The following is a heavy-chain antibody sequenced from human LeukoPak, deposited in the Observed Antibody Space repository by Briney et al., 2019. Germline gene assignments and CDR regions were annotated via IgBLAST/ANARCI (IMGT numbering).Heavy chain of an antibody. CDR1: GGSFSGYY. CDR3: ARLSSGWPYCFDY. CDR2: INHSGST. J-gene: IGHJ4*02. D-gene: IGHD6-19*01. V-gene: IGHV4-34*01. Sequence: SETLSLTCAVYGGSFSGYYWSWIRQPPGKGLEWIGEINHSGSTNYNPSLKSRVTISVDTSKNQFSLKLSSVTAADTAVYYCARLSSGWPYCFDYWGQGTLVTVSS.